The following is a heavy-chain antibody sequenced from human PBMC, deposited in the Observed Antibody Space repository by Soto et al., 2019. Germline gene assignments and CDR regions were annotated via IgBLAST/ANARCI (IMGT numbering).Heavy chain of an antibody. D-gene: IGHD7-27*01. CDR2: ISYDGSNK. V-gene: IGHV3-30*18. CDR3: AKDSMVLGLFDY. J-gene: IGHJ4*02. Sequence: QVQLVESGGGVVQPGRSLRLSCAASGFTFSSYGMHWVRQAPGKGLEWVAVISYDGSNKYYADSVKGRFTISRDNSKNTLYLQMNSMRAEDTAVYYCAKDSMVLGLFDYWGQGTLVTVSS. CDR1: GFTFSSYG.